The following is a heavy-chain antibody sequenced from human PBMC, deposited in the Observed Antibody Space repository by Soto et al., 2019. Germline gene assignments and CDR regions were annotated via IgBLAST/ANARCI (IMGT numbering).Heavy chain of an antibody. CDR3: ATLSVSLSGPYGIHV. V-gene: IGHV4-39*01. J-gene: IGHJ6*02. CDR1: CSSVSSSDYY. Sequence: SGNLSLTCSVSCSSVSSSDYYWAWIRQPPGKGLAWIGSMFYSGLTYYNPSLKSRVTLSVDTSKNQFSVRLHSVTAADTAVYYCATLSVSLSGPYGIHVWGQGTTVTVSS. CDR2: MFYSGLT. D-gene: IGHD2-15*01.